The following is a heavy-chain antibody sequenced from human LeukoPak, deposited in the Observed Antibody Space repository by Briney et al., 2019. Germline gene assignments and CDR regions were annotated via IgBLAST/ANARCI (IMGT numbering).Heavy chain of an antibody. V-gene: IGHV1-69*04. Sequence: SVKVSCKASGGTFSSYTISWVRQAPGQGLEWMGRIIPILGIANYAQKFQGRVTITADKSTSTAYMELRSLRSEDTAVYYCARDLAMVRGEYWFDPWGQGTLVTVSS. J-gene: IGHJ5*02. CDR1: GGTFSSYT. CDR2: IIPILGIA. CDR3: ARDLAMVRGEYWFDP. D-gene: IGHD3-10*01.